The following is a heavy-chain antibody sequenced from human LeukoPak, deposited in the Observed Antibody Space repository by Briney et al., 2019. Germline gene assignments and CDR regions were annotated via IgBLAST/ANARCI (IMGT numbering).Heavy chain of an antibody. CDR1: GFIFNYYG. V-gene: IGHV3-23*01. D-gene: IGHD3-22*01. J-gene: IGHJ5*02. CDR2: ISNDGGGT. Sequence: PGGSLRLSCAASGFIFNYYGLIWVRQAPGKGLEWVSAISNDGGGTQCADFVEGRFTISRDNSKNTLFLQMSSLRAEDTALYYCAKGSSGYFADLWGQGTLVTVSS. CDR3: AKGSSGYFADL.